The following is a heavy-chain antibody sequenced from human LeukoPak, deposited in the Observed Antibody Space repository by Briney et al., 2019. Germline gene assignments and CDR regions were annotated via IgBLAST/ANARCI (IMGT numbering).Heavy chain of an antibody. V-gene: IGHV1-18*01. J-gene: IGHJ6*03. Sequence: ASVKVSCKTSGYTFTSYGISWVRQAPGQGLEWMGWISAYNGDTYYAQKLQGRVTITRNTSISTAYMELSSLRSEDTAVYYCARGQGYSSSWLSYCYYYYMDVWGKGTTVTVSS. CDR2: ISAYNGDT. CDR1: GYTFTSYG. D-gene: IGHD6-13*01. CDR3: ARGQGYSSSWLSYCYYYYMDV.